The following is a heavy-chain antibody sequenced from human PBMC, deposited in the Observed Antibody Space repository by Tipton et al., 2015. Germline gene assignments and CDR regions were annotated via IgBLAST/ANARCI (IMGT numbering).Heavy chain of an antibody. Sequence: GSLRLSCTASGFTFGTHGMNWVRQAPGKGLEWVSSISGSSGYIHYADSLRGRTTVSRDNARNSLYLQMDSLRAEDTAVYYCARDREGSGFDAFDMWGQGTMVTVSS. V-gene: IGHV3-21*01. CDR1: GFTFGTHG. CDR3: ARDREGSGFDAFDM. J-gene: IGHJ3*02. D-gene: IGHD2-15*01. CDR2: ISGSSGYI.